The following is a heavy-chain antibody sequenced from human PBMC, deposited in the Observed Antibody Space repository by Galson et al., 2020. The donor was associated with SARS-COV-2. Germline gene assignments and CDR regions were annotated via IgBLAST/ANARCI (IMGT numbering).Heavy chain of an antibody. CDR1: GFTVSSNY. CDR3: AREGYYDIPPF. D-gene: IGHD3-9*01. J-gene: IGHJ4*02. Sequence: GESLRLSCAASGFTVSSNYMSWVRQAPGKGMEWVSVIYSGGSTYYADSVKGRFTISRDNSKNTLYLQMNSLRAEDTAVYYCAREGYYDIPPFWGQGTLVTVSS. V-gene: IGHV3-53*01. CDR2: IYSGGST.